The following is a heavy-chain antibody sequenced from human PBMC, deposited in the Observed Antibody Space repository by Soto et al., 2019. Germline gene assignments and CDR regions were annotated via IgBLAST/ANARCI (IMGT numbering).Heavy chain of an antibody. CDR3: AKDTALYYYYYGMDV. CDR2: VSGTGGSA. CDR1: GFTFSSYA. D-gene: IGHD5-18*01. Sequence: SLRLSCAASGFTFSSYAMTWVRQAPGKGLEWVSGVSGTGGSAYYADSVKGRFTISRDKSKNTLYLQMNSLRAEDTAVYYCAKDTALYYYYYGMDVWGQGTTVTVSS. J-gene: IGHJ6*02. V-gene: IGHV3-23*01.